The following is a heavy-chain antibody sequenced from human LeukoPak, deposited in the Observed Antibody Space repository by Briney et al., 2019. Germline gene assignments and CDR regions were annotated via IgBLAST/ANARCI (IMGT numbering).Heavy chain of an antibody. CDR1: GYTFTGYY. V-gene: IGHV1-2*02. CDR3: ARDAPPPYYDFWSGYYGGYYYYYGMDV. D-gene: IGHD3-3*01. CDR2: INPNSGGT. Sequence: ASVKVSCKASGYTFTGYYMHWVRQAPGQGLEWMGWINPNSGGTNYAQKFQGRVTMTRDTSISTAYMELSRLRSDDTAVYYCARDAPPPYYDFWSGYYGGYYYYYGMDVWGQGTTVTVSS. J-gene: IGHJ6*02.